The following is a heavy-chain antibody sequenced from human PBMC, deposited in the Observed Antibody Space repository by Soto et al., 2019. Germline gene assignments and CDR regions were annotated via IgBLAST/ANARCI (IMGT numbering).Heavy chain of an antibody. CDR1: GYTFTSYA. CDR2: INAGNGNT. V-gene: IGHV1-3*01. J-gene: IGHJ3*02. Sequence: GASVKVSCKASGYTFTSYAMHWVRQAPGQRLEWMGWINAGNGNTKYSQKFQGRVTITRDTSASTAYMGLSSLRSEDTAVYYCARVPEGIVVVVAAGAFDIWGQGTMVTVSS. D-gene: IGHD2-15*01. CDR3: ARVPEGIVVVVAAGAFDI.